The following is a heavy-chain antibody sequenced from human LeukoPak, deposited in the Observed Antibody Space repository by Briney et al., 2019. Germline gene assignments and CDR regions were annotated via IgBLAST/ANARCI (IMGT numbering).Heavy chain of an antibody. V-gene: IGHV3-21*01. D-gene: IGHD4-11*01. CDR1: GFTFSSYS. CDR3: ARAASRDSNYYMDV. Sequence: PGGSLRLSCAASGFTFSSYSMNWVRQAPGKGLEWVSSISSSSSYIYYADSVKGRFITSRDNAKNSLYLQMNSLRAEDTAVYYCARAASRDSNYYMDVWGKGTTVTVSS. CDR2: ISSSSSYI. J-gene: IGHJ6*03.